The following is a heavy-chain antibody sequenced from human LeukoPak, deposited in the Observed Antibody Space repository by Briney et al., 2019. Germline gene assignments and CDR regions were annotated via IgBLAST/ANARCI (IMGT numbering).Heavy chain of an antibody. D-gene: IGHD2-8*01. Sequence: SETLSLTCGVSGGSITTTNWWSWVRQPPGQGLEWIGEIHLSGRTNYNPSLNSRVTLALATSKNHLSLSLTSVTAADTAVYYCSRENGAFSPFGYWGQGTLVTVPS. V-gene: IGHV4-4*02. J-gene: IGHJ4*02. CDR1: GGSITTTNW. CDR2: IHLSGRT. CDR3: SRENGAFSPFGY.